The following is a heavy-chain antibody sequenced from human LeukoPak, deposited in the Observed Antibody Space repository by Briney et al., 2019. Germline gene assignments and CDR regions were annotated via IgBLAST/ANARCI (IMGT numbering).Heavy chain of an antibody. J-gene: IGHJ6*02. V-gene: IGHV3-53*01. Sequence: VSVIYSGVSTYYADSVKGRFTISRDNSKNTLYLQMNSLRAEDTAVYYCAKPYSSGWYNYYYYGMDVWGQGTTVTVSS. D-gene: IGHD6-19*01. CDR2: IYSGVST. CDR3: AKPYSSGWYNYYYYGMDV.